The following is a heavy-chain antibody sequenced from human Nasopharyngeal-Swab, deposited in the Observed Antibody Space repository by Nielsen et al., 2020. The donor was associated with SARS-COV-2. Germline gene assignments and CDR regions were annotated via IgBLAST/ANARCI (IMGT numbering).Heavy chain of an antibody. J-gene: IGHJ4*02. CDR2: ITFSSLTP. CDR1: GFPLKNYN. Sequence: GESLKISCAVSGFPLKNYNMIWVRQPPGKGLEWLSYITFSSLTPYYDDSVKGRFTISRANAKNTLYLQINSLRVEDTAVYYWARWRGSTTWYFDYWGQGTLVTVSS. V-gene: IGHV3-48*04. CDR3: ARWRGSTTWYFDY. D-gene: IGHD2-2*01.